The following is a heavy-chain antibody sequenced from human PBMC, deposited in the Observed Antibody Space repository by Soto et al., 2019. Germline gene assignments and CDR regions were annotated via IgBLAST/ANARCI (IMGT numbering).Heavy chain of an antibody. CDR1: GYAFTDHY. D-gene: IGHD3-3*01. CDR3: ARPPRGGVIIVITSAQIDY. J-gene: IGHJ4*02. V-gene: IGHV1-46*01. CDR2: ISPDGGST. Sequence: QVQLVQSGAEVKKPGASVNVSCKASGYAFTDHYIHWVRQAPGQGLEWMGLISPDGGSTRYSQKFQARITMTRDTSTSTVYMELRSLRSEDTAVYYCARPPRGGVIIVITSAQIDYWGQGTLVTVSS.